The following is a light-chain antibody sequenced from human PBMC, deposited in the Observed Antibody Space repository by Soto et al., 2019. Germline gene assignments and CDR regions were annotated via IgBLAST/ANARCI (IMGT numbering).Light chain of an antibody. V-gene: IGKV1-39*01. CDR3: QQSYSTPRT. CDR1: QSISSY. CDR2: AAT. Sequence: DIQMTQSPSSLSASVGDRVTITCRASQSISSYLSWYQQKPGKAPKLLIYAATSLQSGVPPRFSGSGSGTDFTLTISSLQPEDFATYYCQQSYSTPRTFGQGTKVEIK. J-gene: IGKJ1*01.